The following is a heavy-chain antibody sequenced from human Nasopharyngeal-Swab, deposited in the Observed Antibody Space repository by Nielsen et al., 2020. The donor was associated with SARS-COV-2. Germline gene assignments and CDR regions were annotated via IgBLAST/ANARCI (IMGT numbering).Heavy chain of an antibody. CDR3: AKNSGYDSFDY. D-gene: IGHD5-12*01. CDR2: ISYDGSNK. V-gene: IGHV3-30*18. CDR1: GFTFSSYG. Sequence: GESLKISCAASGFTFSSYGMHWVRQAPGKGLEWVAVISYDGSNKYYADSVKGRFTISRDNSKNTLYLQMNSLRAEDTAVYYCAKNSGYDSFDYWGQGTLVTVS. J-gene: IGHJ4*02.